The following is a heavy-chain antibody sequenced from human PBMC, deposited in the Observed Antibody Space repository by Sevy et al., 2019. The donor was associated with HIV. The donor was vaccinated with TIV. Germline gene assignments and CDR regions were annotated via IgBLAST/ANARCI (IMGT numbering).Heavy chain of an antibody. CDR3: ARDFGNYGSGSDYNPSGGMDV. D-gene: IGHD3-10*01. CDR2: ISSSSSTI. Sequence: GGSLRLSCAASGFTFSSYSMNWVRQAPGKGLEWVSYISSSSSTIYYADSVKGRFTISRDNAKNSLYLQMNSLRAEDTAVYYCARDFGNYGSGSDYNPSGGMDVWGQGTTVTVSS. J-gene: IGHJ6*02. V-gene: IGHV3-48*01. CDR1: GFTFSSYS.